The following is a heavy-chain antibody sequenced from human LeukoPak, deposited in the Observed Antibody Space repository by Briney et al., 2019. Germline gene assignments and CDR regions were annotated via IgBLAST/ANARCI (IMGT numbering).Heavy chain of an antibody. CDR1: GLTVSSNY. J-gene: IGHJ4*02. CDR3: ARGYSSGWHYFDY. Sequence: GGSLRLSCAASGLTVSSNYMSWVRQAPGKGLEWVSVIYSGGSTYYADSVKGRFTISRDNSKNTLYLQMNSLRAEDTAVYYCARGYSSGWHYFDYWGQGTLVTVSS. CDR2: IYSGGST. D-gene: IGHD6-19*01. V-gene: IGHV3-66*01.